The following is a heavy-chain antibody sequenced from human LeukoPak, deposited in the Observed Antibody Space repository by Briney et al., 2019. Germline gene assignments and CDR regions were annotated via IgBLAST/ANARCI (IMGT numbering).Heavy chain of an antibody. Sequence: GESLKISCKGSGYSFTSYWIGWVRQVPGKGLEWMGIIYPGDSDTRYSPSFQGQVTISADKSISTAYLQWSSLKASDTAMYYCARITYYYSSWFDPWGQGTLVTVSS. CDR2: IYPGDSDT. V-gene: IGHV5-51*01. CDR3: ARITYYYSSWFDP. D-gene: IGHD3-10*01. CDR1: GYSFTSYW. J-gene: IGHJ5*02.